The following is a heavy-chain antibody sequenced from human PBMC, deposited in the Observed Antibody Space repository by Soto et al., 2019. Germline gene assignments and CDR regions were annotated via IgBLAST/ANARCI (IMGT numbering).Heavy chain of an antibody. CDR1: GGSISSSSYY. D-gene: IGHD3-22*01. V-gene: IGHV4-39*07. Sequence: PSETLSLTCTVSGGSISSSSYYWGWIRQPPGKGLEWIGSIYYSGSTYYNPSLKSRVTISVDTSRNQFSLKLNSVTAADTAVYYCARSRYYESSGYRALDAFDIWGQGTMVTVSS. CDR2: IYYSGST. J-gene: IGHJ3*02. CDR3: ARSRYYESSGYRALDAFDI.